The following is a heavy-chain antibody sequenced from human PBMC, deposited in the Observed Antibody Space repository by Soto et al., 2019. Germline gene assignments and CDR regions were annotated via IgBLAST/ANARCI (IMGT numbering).Heavy chain of an antibody. CDR2: IDPYGSGI. CDR1: GFTFSSYW. D-gene: IGHD5-18*01. J-gene: IGHJ4*02. Sequence: EVQLVESGGNLVQPGGSLRLSCAASGFTFSSYWMHWVRQVPGKGLVWVSSIDPYGSGINYADSVKGRFTISRDNAKNTLNLQMNSLRVEDTAVYYCARGAIYGGYGSDNWGQGTLVTVSS. V-gene: IGHV3-74*01. CDR3: ARGAIYGGYGSDN.